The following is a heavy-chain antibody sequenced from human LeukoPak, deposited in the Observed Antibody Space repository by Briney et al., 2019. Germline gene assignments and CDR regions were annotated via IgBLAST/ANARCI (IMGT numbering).Heavy chain of an antibody. CDR1: GGSIRSYY. D-gene: IGHD3-10*01. CDR2: IYYSGST. Sequence: PSETLSLTCTVSGGSIRSYYWSWIRQPPGKGLEWIGYIYYSGSTNYNPSLKSRVTISVDTSKNQFSLKLSSVTAADTAVYYCAREGTDQYYYHYMDVWGKGTTVTVPS. CDR3: AREGTDQYYYHYMDV. V-gene: IGHV4-59*01. J-gene: IGHJ6*03.